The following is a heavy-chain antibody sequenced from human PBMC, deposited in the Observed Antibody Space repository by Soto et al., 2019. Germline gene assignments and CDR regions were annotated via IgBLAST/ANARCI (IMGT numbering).Heavy chain of an antibody. CDR2: IYYSGST. D-gene: IGHD3-3*01. V-gene: IGHV4-30-4*01. CDR3: ARDLKWSGRTTYGMDV. Sequence: QVQLQESGPGLVKPSQTLSLTCTVSGGSISSGDYYWSWIRQPPGKGLEWIGYIYYSGSTYYNPSLKSRVTISVDTSKNQFSLKLSSVTATDTAVYYCARDLKWSGRTTYGMDVWGQGTTVTVSS. CDR1: GGSISSGDYY. J-gene: IGHJ6*02.